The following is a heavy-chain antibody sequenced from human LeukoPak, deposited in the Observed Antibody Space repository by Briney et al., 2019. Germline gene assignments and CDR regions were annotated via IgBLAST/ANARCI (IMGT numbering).Heavy chain of an antibody. CDR3: ARDRRYYDSSGLFDY. Sequence: GGSLRLSCAASGFTVSSNYMSWVRQAPGKGLEWVSVIYSGGSTYYADSVKGRFTISRDNSKNTLYLQMNSQRAEGTAVYYCARDRRYYDSSGLFDYWGQGTLVTVSS. J-gene: IGHJ4*02. CDR2: IYSGGST. V-gene: IGHV3-66*01. D-gene: IGHD3-22*01. CDR1: GFTVSSNY.